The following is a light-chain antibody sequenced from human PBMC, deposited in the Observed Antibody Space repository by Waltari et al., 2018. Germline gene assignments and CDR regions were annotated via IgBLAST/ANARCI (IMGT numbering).Light chain of an antibody. Sequence: DIQMTQSPSTLSASVGDRVNITCRASQSIPRWLAWYQQKPGKAPKLLIYKASILESGVSSRFSGGGSGTEFTLTISSLQPDDFATYYCQHYDSYSATFGGGTKVEIK. CDR1: QSIPRW. V-gene: IGKV1-5*03. CDR3: QHYDSYSAT. J-gene: IGKJ4*02. CDR2: KAS.